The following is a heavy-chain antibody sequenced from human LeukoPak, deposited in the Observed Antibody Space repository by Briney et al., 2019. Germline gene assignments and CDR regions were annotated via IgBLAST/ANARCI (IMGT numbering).Heavy chain of an antibody. J-gene: IGHJ6*03. CDR1: GDSVSSNSAA. V-gene: IGHV6-1*01. D-gene: IGHD6-19*01. CDR3: ARVQSIAVAGSYYYYMDV. CDR2: TYYRSKWYN. Sequence: SQTLSLTCAISGDSVSSNSAAWNWIRQSPSRGLEWLGRTYYRSKWYNDYAVSVKSRITINPDTSKNQFSLQLNSVTPEDTAVYYCARVQSIAVAGSYYYYMDVWGKGTRVTVSS.